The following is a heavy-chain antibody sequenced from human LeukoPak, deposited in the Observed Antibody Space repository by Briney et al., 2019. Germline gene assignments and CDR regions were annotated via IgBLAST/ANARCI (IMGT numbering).Heavy chain of an antibody. J-gene: IGHJ4*02. CDR2: IKQDGSEK. CDR1: GFTLSSYW. V-gene: IGHV3-7*01. Sequence: GGSLRLSCAASGFTLSSYWMSWVRQAPGKGLEWVANIKQDGSEKYYVDSVKGRFTISRDNAKNSLYLQMNSLRAEDTAVYYCARDLWTDYYDSSGYPDYWGQGTLVTVSS. CDR3: ARDLWTDYYDSSGYPDY. D-gene: IGHD3-22*01.